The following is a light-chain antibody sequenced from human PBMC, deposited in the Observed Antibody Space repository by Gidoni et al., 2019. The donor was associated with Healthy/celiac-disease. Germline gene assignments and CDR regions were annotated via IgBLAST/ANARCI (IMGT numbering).Light chain of an antibody. J-gene: IGKJ1*01. CDR1: QSVSSSY. Sequence: VLTQSPGTLALSPGERATLSCRASQSVSSSYLAWYQQKPGQAPRLLIYGASSRATGIPDRFSGSGSGTDFTLTISRLEPEDFAVYYCQQYGSSPWTFGQGTKVEIK. CDR3: QQYGSSPWT. V-gene: IGKV3-20*01. CDR2: GAS.